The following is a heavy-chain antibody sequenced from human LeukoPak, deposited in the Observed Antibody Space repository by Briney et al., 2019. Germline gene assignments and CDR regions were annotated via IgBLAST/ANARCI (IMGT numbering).Heavy chain of an antibody. J-gene: IGHJ4*02. Sequence: GGSLRLSCVASGFTFSSYGMHWVRQAPGKGLEWVAVISYDGSNKYYADSVKGRFTISRDNSKNTLYLQMNSLRAEDTAVYYCAKDHRSGKWELPSFDYWGQGTLVTVSS. V-gene: IGHV3-30*18. D-gene: IGHD1-26*01. CDR2: ISYDGSNK. CDR3: AKDHRSGKWELPSFDY. CDR1: GFTFSSYG.